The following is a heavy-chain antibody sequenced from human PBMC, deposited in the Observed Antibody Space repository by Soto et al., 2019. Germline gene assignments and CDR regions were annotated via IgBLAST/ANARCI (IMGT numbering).Heavy chain of an antibody. J-gene: IGHJ6*02. D-gene: IGHD6-13*01. CDR1: GGTFSSYA. CDR3: ARVGYSTNYGMAV. Sequence: QVQLVQSGAEVKKPGSSVKVSCKASGGTFSSYAVNWVRQAPGQGLEWMGGIIPCFGTSNYAQKFQGRVTITADESTSTAYMELRSLRSEDTAVYYCARVGYSTNYGMAVWGQGTTVTVSS. CDR2: IIPCFGTS. V-gene: IGHV1-69*01.